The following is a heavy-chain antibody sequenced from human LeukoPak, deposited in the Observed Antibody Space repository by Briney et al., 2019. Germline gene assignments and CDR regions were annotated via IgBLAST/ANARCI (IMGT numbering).Heavy chain of an antibody. D-gene: IGHD2-21*02. Sequence: GGSLRLSCAASGFTISTYWMNWYRQSPGKGLEWVGNINQDASEINYVDSVRGRFTISRDNAKNSLHLQMNSLRAEDTAVYYCATDRDNSDWQKRFDSWGQGTLVTASS. V-gene: IGHV3-7*01. CDR3: ATDRDNSDWQKRFDS. CDR2: INQDASEI. CDR1: GFTISTYW. J-gene: IGHJ4*02.